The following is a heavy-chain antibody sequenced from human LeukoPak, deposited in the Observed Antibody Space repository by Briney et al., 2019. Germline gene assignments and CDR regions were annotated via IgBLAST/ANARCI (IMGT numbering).Heavy chain of an antibody. Sequence: GASVKVSCKASGYTFTGYYMHWVRQAPGQGLEWMGWINPNSGGTNYAQKFQGRVTMTRDTSISTAYMELSRLRSDDTAVYYCARPIWGGFGELLSPPERYWGQGTLVTVSS. V-gene: IGHV1-2*02. D-gene: IGHD3-10*01. J-gene: IGHJ4*02. CDR2: INPNSGGT. CDR1: GYTFTGYY. CDR3: ARPIWGGFGELLSPPERY.